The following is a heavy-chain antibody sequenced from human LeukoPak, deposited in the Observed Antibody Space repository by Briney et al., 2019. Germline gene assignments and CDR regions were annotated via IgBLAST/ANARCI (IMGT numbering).Heavy chain of an antibody. J-gene: IGHJ4*02. V-gene: IGHV3-30*18. Sequence: PGWSLRLSCAASGFTSSSYGMHWVRQAPGKGLEWVAVISYDGSNKYYADSVKGRFTISRDNSKNTLYLQMNSLRAEDTAVYYCAKDGVRRQQLVIPTIDYWGQGTLVTVSS. CDR3: AKDGVRRQQLVIPTIDY. CDR2: ISYDGSNK. D-gene: IGHD6-13*01. CDR1: GFTSSSYG.